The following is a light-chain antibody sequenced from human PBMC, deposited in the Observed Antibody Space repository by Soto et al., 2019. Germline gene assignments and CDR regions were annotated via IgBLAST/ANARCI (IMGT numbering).Light chain of an antibody. J-gene: IGKJ1*01. V-gene: IGKV1-12*01. CDR2: GES. CDR3: QQANSVPPT. CDR1: QDIGNW. Sequence: DIQMTQSPSSVSASVGDRVTITCRASQDIGNWLLWYQQKPGKAPKLLIFGESSLQSGVPSRFSGNRSGTDFTLTVSSLQPEDSATYFCQQANSVPPTFGQGTKVEI.